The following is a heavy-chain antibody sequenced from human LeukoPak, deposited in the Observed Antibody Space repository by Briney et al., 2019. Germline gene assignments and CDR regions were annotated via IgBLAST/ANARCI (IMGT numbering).Heavy chain of an antibody. CDR3: ASVLQQLVRRGPFDY. CDR2: INPSGGST. J-gene: IGHJ4*02. Sequence: GASVKVSGKASGYTFTSYYMHWVRQAPGQGLEWMGIINPSGGSTSFAQKFQGRVTMTRHTSTSPVYMELSSLRSEGTAVYYCASVLQQLVRRGPFDYWGQGTLVTVSS. V-gene: IGHV1-46*01. CDR1: GYTFTSYY. D-gene: IGHD6-13*01.